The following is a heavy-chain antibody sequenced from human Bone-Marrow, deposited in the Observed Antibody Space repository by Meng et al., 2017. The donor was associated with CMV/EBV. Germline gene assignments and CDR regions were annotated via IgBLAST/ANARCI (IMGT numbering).Heavy chain of an antibody. J-gene: IGHJ4*02. D-gene: IGHD3-10*01. V-gene: IGHV1-18*01. Sequence: ASVMVSCKGSGYTFSNYGFSWVRQAPGQGPEWMGWISPYSGNTNYAQKFQGRLTLITDVSTSTAYMELMGFRFDDTAVYYCSWVYVVRKVYSSYWGQGILVTVSS. CDR1: GYTFSNYG. CDR2: ISPYSGNT. CDR3: SWVYVVRKVYSSY.